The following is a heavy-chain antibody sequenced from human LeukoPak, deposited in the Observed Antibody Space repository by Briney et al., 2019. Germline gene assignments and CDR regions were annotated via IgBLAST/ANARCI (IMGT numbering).Heavy chain of an antibody. J-gene: IGHJ5*02. CDR3: ARNSPRAARPYNWFDP. Sequence: PSETLSLTCAVYGGSFSGYYWSWIRQPPGKGLEWIGEINHSGSTNYNPSLKSRVTISVDTSKNQFSLKLSSVTAADTAVYYCARNSPRAARPYNWFDPWGQGTLVTVSS. D-gene: IGHD6-6*01. CDR1: GGSFSGYY. CDR2: INHSGST. V-gene: IGHV4-34*01.